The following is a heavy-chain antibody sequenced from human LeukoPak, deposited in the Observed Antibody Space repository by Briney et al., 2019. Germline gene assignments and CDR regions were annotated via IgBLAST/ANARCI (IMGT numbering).Heavy chain of an antibody. CDR1: GYTFTSYG. CDR3: ARVHELRYFDWLSATSVDY. Sequence: ASVKVSCKASGYTFTSYGISWVRQAPGQGLEWMGWISAYNGNTNYAQKLQGRVTMTTDTSTSTAYMELRSLRSDDTAVYYCARVHELRYFDWLSATSVDYWGQGTLVTVSS. V-gene: IGHV1-18*01. J-gene: IGHJ4*02. D-gene: IGHD3-9*01. CDR2: ISAYNGNT.